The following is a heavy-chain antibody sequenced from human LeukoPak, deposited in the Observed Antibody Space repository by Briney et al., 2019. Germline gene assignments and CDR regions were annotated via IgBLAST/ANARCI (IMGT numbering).Heavy chain of an antibody. CDR1: GFTFSSYA. J-gene: IGHJ4*02. CDR2: ISYDGSNK. D-gene: IGHD5-18*01. CDR3: ARDSTRVALPPSPGYSYGPDY. V-gene: IGHV3-30-3*01. Sequence: GGSLRLSCAASGFTFSSYAMHWVRQAPGKGLEWVAVISYDGSNKYYADSVKSRFTISRDNSKNTLYLQMNSLRAEDTAVYYCARDSTRVALPPSPGYSYGPDYWGQGTLVTVSS.